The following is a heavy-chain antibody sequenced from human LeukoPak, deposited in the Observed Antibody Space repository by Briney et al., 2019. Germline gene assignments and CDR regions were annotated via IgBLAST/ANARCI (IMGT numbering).Heavy chain of an antibody. CDR1: GGSISSGSYY. CDR3: ARIVVGATTSQGYYYYYYMDV. V-gene: IGHV4-39*07. D-gene: IGHD1-26*01. J-gene: IGHJ6*03. CDR2: IYYSGST. Sequence: PSETLSLTCTVSGGSISSGSYYWGWIRQPPGKGLEWIGSIYYSGSTYYNPSLKSRVTISVDTSKNQFSLKLSSVTAADTAVYYCARIVVGATTSQGYYYYYYMDVWGKGTTVTVSS.